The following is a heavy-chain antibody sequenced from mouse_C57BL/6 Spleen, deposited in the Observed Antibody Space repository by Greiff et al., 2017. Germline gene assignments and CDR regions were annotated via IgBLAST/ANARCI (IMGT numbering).Heavy chain of an antibody. Sequence: QVHVKQPGAELVMPGASVKLSCKASGYTFTSYWMHWVKQRPGQGLEWIGEIDPSDSYTNYNQKFKGKSTLTVDKSSSTAYMQLSSLTSEDSAVYYWARRGGGNHGNYAMDYWGQGTSVTVSS. J-gene: IGHJ4*01. CDR2: IDPSDSYT. CDR1: GYTFTSYW. CDR3: ARRGGGNHGNYAMDY. V-gene: IGHV1-69*01. D-gene: IGHD2-1*01.